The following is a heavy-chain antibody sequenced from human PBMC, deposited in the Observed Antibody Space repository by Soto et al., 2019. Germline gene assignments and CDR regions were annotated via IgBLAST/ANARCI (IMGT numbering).Heavy chain of an antibody. CDR2: ISYDGSNK. CDR1: GFTFSSYG. J-gene: IGHJ4*02. CDR3: AKGGVAAAGMFDY. V-gene: IGHV3-30*18. D-gene: IGHD6-13*01. Sequence: QVQLVESGGGVVQPGRSLRLSCAASGFTFSSYGMHWVRQAPGKGLEWVAVISYDGSNKYYADSVKGRFTISRDNSKNTLDLEMNSLRAGDTAVYYCAKGGVAAAGMFDYWGQGTLVTVSS.